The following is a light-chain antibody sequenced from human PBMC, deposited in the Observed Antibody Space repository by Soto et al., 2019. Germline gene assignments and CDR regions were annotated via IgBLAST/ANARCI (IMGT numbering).Light chain of an antibody. J-gene: IGKJ1*01. V-gene: IGKV3-20*01. CDR3: QQYANSPPT. CDR1: QSVSSRY. CDR2: GAS. Sequence: EIVLTQSTGTLSLSPGERATLSCRASQSVSSRYLARYQQKPGQAPRLLIYGASSRATGIPDRFSGSGSGTDFTLTISRLEPEDFAVYYCQQYANSPPTFGQGTKVEIK.